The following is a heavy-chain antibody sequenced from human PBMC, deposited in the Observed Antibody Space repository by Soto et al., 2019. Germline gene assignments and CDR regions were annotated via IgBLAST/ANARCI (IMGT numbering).Heavy chain of an antibody. CDR1: GFTFSSYA. D-gene: IGHD3-22*01. Sequence: GGSLRLSCAASGFTFSSYAMSWVRQAPGKGLEWVSAISGSGGSTYYADSVKGRFTISRDNSKNTLYLQMNSLRAEDTAVYYCAKERKYYYDSSGYYPDAFDIWGQGTMVTVSS. V-gene: IGHV3-23*01. CDR3: AKERKYYYDSSGYYPDAFDI. J-gene: IGHJ3*02. CDR2: ISGSGGST.